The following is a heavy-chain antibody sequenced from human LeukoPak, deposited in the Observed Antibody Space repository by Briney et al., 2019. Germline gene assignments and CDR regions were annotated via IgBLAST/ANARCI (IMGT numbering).Heavy chain of an antibody. D-gene: IGHD1-26*01. CDR2: ISGSGGST. V-gene: IGHV3-23*01. Sequence: GGSLRLSCTASGFTFSSYAMSWVRQAPGKGLEWVSAISGSGGSTYYADSVKGRFTISRDNSKNTLYLQMNSLRAEDTAVYYCAKDEGTVGATTPFDYWGQGTLVTVSS. J-gene: IGHJ4*02. CDR1: GFTFSSYA. CDR3: AKDEGTVGATTPFDY.